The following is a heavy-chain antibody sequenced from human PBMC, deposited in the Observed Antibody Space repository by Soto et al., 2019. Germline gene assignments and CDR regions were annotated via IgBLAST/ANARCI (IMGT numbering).Heavy chain of an antibody. CDR1: GGSINNYY. CDR2: VYYSGST. Sequence: SETLSLTCIVSGGSINNYYWSWIRQPPGKGLEWVGYVYYSGSTNYNPSLKSRVTISVDTSKNQFSLKLSSVTAADTAVYYCARYSWSSSTNYYYGMDVWGQGTTVTVSS. J-gene: IGHJ6*02. V-gene: IGHV4-59*01. CDR3: ARYSWSSSTNYYYGMDV. D-gene: IGHD1-26*01.